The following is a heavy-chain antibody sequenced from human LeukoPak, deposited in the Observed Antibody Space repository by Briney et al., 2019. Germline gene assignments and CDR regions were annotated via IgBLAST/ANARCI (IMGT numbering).Heavy chain of an antibody. D-gene: IGHD4-17*01. J-gene: IGHJ5*02. V-gene: IGHV4-59*01. CDR1: GGSINGYY. CDR3: ARVFRGAVTSNWFDP. Sequence: SETLSLTCTVSGGSINGYYWTWIRQPPGEGLEWIGYISDSGSTNYNPSLKSRVTMSVDSSNTEFSLRLNSVTAADTAVYYCARVFRGAVTSNWFDPWGQGTLVTVSS. CDR2: ISDSGST.